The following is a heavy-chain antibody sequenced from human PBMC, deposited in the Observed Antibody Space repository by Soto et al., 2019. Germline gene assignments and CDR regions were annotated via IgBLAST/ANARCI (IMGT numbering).Heavy chain of an antibody. D-gene: IGHD4-17*01. CDR3: VRENYGDSSAL. CDR1: GGSITSAGYY. J-gene: IGHJ2*01. V-gene: IGHV4-31*02. Sequence: QVLLQESGPGLVKPSQTLSLTCSVSGGSITSAGYYWSWIRQHPGKGLEWIGYIYYSGSTYYSPSLESRVTISLDTSKNQFSLKLSSVTAADTALYYCVRENYGDSSALWGRGTLVTVSS. CDR2: IYYSGST.